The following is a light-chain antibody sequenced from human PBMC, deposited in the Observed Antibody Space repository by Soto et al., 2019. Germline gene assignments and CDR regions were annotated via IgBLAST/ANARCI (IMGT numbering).Light chain of an antibody. J-gene: IGKJ1*01. CDR3: QQYNNWPRT. CDR2: GAS. CDR1: QSVSSN. V-gene: IGKV3-15*01. Sequence: EIVMTQSPATLSVSPRERATLSCRASQSVSSNLAWYQQKPGQAPRLLIYGASTRATGILAGFSGSGSGTEFTLNISRLQSKDFSVYYCQQYNNWPRTFGQGTKVDI.